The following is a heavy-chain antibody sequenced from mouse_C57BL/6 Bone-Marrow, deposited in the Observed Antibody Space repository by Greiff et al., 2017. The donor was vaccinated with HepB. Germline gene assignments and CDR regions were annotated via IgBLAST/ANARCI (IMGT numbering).Heavy chain of an antibody. Sequence: QVHVKQPGAELVKPGASVKVSCKASGYTFTSYWMHWVKQRPGQGLEWIGRIHPSDSDTNYNQKFKGKATLTVDKSSSTAYMQRSSLTSEDSAVYYCAIIYGSSPWFAYWGQGTLVTVSA. CDR3: AIIYGSSPWFAY. J-gene: IGHJ3*01. CDR2: IHPSDSDT. D-gene: IGHD1-1*01. V-gene: IGHV1-74*01. CDR1: GYTFTSYW.